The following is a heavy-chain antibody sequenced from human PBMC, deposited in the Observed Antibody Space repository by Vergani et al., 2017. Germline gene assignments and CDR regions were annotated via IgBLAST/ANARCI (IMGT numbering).Heavy chain of an antibody. CDR2: IYNSGNG. V-gene: IGHV4-39*01. CDR3: ASGKYYTDSTSHFRARYFDV. Sequence: QMQLQESGPGLVKASETLSLTCTVSGDSIISRSYYWGWIRQPPGKGLEWIGSIYNSGNGDSSSSLKSRVTISADTSKNQFSLRLTSVTAADTAVYYCASGKYYTDSTSHFRARYFDVWGQGTLVTVPS. CDR1: GDSIISRSYY. D-gene: IGHD3-3*01. J-gene: IGHJ2*01.